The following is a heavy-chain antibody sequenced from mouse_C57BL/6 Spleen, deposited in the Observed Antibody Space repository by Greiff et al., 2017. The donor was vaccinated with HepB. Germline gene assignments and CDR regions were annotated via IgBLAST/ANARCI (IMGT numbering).Heavy chain of an antibody. CDR2: IDPENGDT. J-gene: IGHJ3*01. CDR1: GFNIKDDY. D-gene: IGHD4-1*01. V-gene: IGHV14-4*01. Sequence: VQLQQSGAELVRPGASVKLSCTASGFNIKDDYMHWVKQRPEQGLEWIGWIDPENGDTEYASKFQGKATITADTSSNTAYLQLSSLTSEDTAVYYFTSNWVCAYWGQGTLVTVSA. CDR3: TSNWVCAY.